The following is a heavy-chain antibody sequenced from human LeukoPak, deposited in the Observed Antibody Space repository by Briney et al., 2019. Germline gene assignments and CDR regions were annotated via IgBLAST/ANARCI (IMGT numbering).Heavy chain of an antibody. CDR1: GYTFTRYA. Sequence: ASVKVSCKASGYTFTRYAMNWVRQAPGQGLEWMGIINPSGGSTSYAQKFQGRVTMTRDTSTSTVYMELSSLRSEDTAVYYCARAGHHDAFDIWGQGTMVTVSS. D-gene: IGHD1-14*01. J-gene: IGHJ3*02. CDR2: INPSGGST. V-gene: IGHV1-46*01. CDR3: ARAGHHDAFDI.